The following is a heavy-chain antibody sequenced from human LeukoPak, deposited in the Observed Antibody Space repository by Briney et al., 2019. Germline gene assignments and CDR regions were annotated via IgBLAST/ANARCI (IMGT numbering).Heavy chain of an antibody. CDR3: AKDKDYYGSGSPDY. V-gene: IGHV3-30*02. Sequence: GSLRLSCAASGFTFSSYGMHWVRQAPGKGLEWVAFIRYDGSNKYYADSAKGRFTISRDNSKNTLYLQMNSLRAEDTAVYYCAKDKDYYGSGSPDYWGQGTLVTVSS. CDR1: GFTFSSYG. J-gene: IGHJ4*02. D-gene: IGHD3-10*01. CDR2: IRYDGSNK.